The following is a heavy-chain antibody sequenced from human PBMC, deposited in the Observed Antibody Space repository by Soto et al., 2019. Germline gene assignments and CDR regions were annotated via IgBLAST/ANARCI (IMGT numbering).Heavy chain of an antibody. Sequence: QVQLVQSGAEVKKPGASVKVSCKASGYTFTSYGISWVRQAPGQGLEWMGWISAYNGNTNYAQKLQGRVTMTTDTSTSPAYMALRSLRSDDTAVYYCARELLWFGELLYGMDVWGQGTTVTVSS. CDR1: GYTFTSYG. CDR2: ISAYNGNT. V-gene: IGHV1-18*01. J-gene: IGHJ6*02. CDR3: ARELLWFGELLYGMDV. D-gene: IGHD3-10*01.